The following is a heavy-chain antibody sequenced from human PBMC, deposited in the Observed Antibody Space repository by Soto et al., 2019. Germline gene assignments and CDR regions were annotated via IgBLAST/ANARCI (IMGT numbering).Heavy chain of an antibody. D-gene: IGHD2-21*02. Sequence: PSETLSLTCTVSGGSVSSGNYYWSWIRQPPGKGLEWIGYLYDSGSTDYNPSLKSRVTISVDTSKNQFSLKLSSVTAADTAVYYCVRTARQGAVAPHWFDRWGQGTQVTVSS. V-gene: IGHV4-61*01. CDR1: GGSVSSGNYY. CDR2: LYDSGST. CDR3: VRTARQGAVAPHWFDR. J-gene: IGHJ5*02.